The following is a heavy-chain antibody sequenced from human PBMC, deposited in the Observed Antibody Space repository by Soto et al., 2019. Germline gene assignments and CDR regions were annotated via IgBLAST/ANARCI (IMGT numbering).Heavy chain of an antibody. D-gene: IGHD2-2*02. J-gene: IGHJ4*02. V-gene: IGHV4-30-4*01. CDR3: ARARDIVVVPAAIPAFDY. CDR1: GDSISTVDYF. CDR2: IYRSATT. Sequence: SETLSLTCSVSGDSISTVDYFWAWIRQPPGQALEYIGYIYRSATTYFNPSLESRVAISLDTSKNQFSLKLSSVTAADTAVYYCARARDIVVVPAAIPAFDYWGQGTLVTVSS.